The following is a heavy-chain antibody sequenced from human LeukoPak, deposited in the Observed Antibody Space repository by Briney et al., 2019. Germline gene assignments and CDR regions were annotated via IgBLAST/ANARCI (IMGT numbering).Heavy chain of an antibody. D-gene: IGHD1-26*01. CDR2: IYYSGST. CDR1: GGSISSYY. Sequence: SETLSLTCTVSGGSISSYYWSWIRQPPGEGLEWIGYIYYSGSTNYNPSLKSRVTISVDTSKNQFSLKLSSVTAADTAVYYCARDMGGRKGSYYGMDVWGQGTTVTVSS. V-gene: IGHV4-59*01. J-gene: IGHJ6*02. CDR3: ARDMGGRKGSYYGMDV.